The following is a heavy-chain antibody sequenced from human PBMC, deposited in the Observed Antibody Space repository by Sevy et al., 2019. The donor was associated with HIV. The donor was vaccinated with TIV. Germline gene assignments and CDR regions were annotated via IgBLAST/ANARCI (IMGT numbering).Heavy chain of an antibody. D-gene: IGHD3-3*01. Sequence: SETLSLTCTVSGGSISSYYWSWIRQPPGKGLEWIGYIYYSGSTNYNPSLKSRVTISVDTSENQFSLKLSSVTAADTAVYYCARTYCDFWSGYYVDYWGQGTLVTVSS. CDR3: ARTYCDFWSGYYVDY. V-gene: IGHV4-59*01. CDR2: IYYSGST. J-gene: IGHJ4*02. CDR1: GGSISSYY.